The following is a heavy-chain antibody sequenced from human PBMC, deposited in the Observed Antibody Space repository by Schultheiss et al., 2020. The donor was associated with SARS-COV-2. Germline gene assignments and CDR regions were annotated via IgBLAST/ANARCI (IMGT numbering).Heavy chain of an antibody. CDR3: ARSDDDPARPETNFDY. J-gene: IGHJ4*02. V-gene: IGHV4-39*01. CDR2: INHSGST. Sequence: SQTLSLTCTVSGGSISSSSYYWGWIRQPPGKGLEWIGEINHSGSTNYNPSLKSRVTISVDTSKNQFSLKLSSVTAADTAVYYCARSDDDPARPETNFDYWGQGTLVTVSS. D-gene: IGHD6-6*01. CDR1: GGSISSSSYY.